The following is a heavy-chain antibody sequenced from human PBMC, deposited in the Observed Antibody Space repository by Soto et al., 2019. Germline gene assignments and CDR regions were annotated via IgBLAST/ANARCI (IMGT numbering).Heavy chain of an antibody. CDR1: GFTVSGSA. CDR3: ISHLVVLAFARGFDY. J-gene: IGHJ3*01. CDR2: IRSKTNRYAT. V-gene: IGHV3-73*01. D-gene: IGHD3-16*02. Sequence: EVQLVESGGGLVQPGGSLKLSCAASGFTVSGSAVHWVRQASGKGLVWVGRIRSKTNRYATAYAASVKGRFTISRDDSKNTAYLQMNSLRTEDTAVYYCISHLVVLAFARGFDYWGQGTMVTVSS.